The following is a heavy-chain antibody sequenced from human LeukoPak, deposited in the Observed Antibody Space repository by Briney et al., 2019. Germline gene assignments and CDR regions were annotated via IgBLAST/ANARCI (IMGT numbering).Heavy chain of an antibody. CDR2: ISSSSSYI. CDR1: GFTLSTYS. D-gene: IGHD1-26*01. Sequence: GGSLRLSCAASGFTLSTYSMNWVRQAPGEGLEWVSSISSSSSYIYYADSVKGRFTISRDNAKKSLYLQMNSLRAEDTAVYYCARAYSGTYGLGYYMDVWGKGTTVTVSS. CDR3: ARAYSGTYGLGYYMDV. J-gene: IGHJ6*03. V-gene: IGHV3-21*01.